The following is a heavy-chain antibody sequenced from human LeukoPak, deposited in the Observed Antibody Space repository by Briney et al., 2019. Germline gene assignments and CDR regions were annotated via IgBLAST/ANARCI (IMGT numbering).Heavy chain of an antibody. J-gene: IGHJ3*02. V-gene: IGHV3-23*01. Sequence: GGSLRLSCAASGFTFRNYALSWVRQAPGKGLEWVSGVSGSGGSTYYADSVKGRFTISRDNSKNTLYLQMNSLRAEDTAVYYCAKKCVPAAMIYAFDIWGQGTMVTVSS. CDR3: AKKCVPAAMIYAFDI. CDR1: GFTFRNYA. CDR2: VSGSGGST. D-gene: IGHD2-2*01.